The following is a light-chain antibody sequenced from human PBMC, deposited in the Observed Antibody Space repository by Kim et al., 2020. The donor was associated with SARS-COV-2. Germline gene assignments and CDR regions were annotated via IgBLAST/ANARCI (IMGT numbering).Light chain of an antibody. Sequence: VSPGQTASITCSGDKLGDKYACWYQQKPGQSPVLVIYQDSKRPSGIPERFSGSNSGNTATLTISGTQAMDEADYYCQAWDSSTVVFGGVTQLTVL. CDR3: QAWDSSTVV. CDR1: KLGDKY. V-gene: IGLV3-1*01. J-gene: IGLJ2*01. CDR2: QDS.